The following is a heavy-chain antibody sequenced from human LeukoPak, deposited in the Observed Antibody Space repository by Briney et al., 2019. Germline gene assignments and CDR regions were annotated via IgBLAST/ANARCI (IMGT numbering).Heavy chain of an antibody. Sequence: GGSLRLSCAASGFTFSSYSMNWVRQAPGKGLEWVSSISSSSSYIYYADSVKGRFTISRDNAKNSLCLQMNSLRAEDTAVYYCARENTMIVVVPMSDYYYGMDVWGQGTTVTVSS. CDR2: ISSSSSYI. CDR3: ARENTMIVVVPMSDYYYGMDV. J-gene: IGHJ6*02. V-gene: IGHV3-21*01. D-gene: IGHD3-22*01. CDR1: GFTFSSYS.